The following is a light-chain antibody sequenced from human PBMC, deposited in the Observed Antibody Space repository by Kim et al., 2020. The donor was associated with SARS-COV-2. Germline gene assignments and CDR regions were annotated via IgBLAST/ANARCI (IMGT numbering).Light chain of an antibody. CDR2: DAT. Sequence: SPGERAPLSCRASQTINNKLVWYQQKPGQAPRLLNYDATTRATGVPARFIGSGSETDFTLTISSLQSEDFAVYYCQQSNDWPPLTFGQGTKVDIK. CDR1: QTINNK. V-gene: IGKV3-15*01. J-gene: IGKJ1*01. CDR3: QQSNDWPPLT.